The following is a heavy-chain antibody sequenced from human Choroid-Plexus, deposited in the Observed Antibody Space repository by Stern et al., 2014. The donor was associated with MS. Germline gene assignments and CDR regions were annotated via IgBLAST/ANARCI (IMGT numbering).Heavy chain of an antibody. CDR3: AKDRQWSTYFFDY. J-gene: IGHJ4*02. D-gene: IGHD2-15*01. CDR2: ISYDGRDK. V-gene: IGHV3-30*18. CDR1: GFTFSNFG. Sequence: QVQLVQSGGGVAQPGRPLILSCAASGFTFSNFGMHWVRQAPGKGLEWVALISYDGRDKYYADSVKGCFAIFRDNSKNTLYMHMNSLRAEDTAVYYCAKDRQWSTYFFDYWGQGSLVTVSS.